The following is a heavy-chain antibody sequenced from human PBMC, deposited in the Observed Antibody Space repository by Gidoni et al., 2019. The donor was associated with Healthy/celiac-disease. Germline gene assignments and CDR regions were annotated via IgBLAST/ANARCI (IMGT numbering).Heavy chain of an antibody. CDR2: TYFSGST. D-gene: IGHD3-16*01. V-gene: IGHV4-59*01. CDR3: ARFGSAFDY. J-gene: IGHJ4*02. Sequence: QVQLQESAPGRVKLPQTLSLTCTAPGGSISSYYWSSIRQPPGKGLEWIEYTYFSGSTNYNPSLKSRVTISVDTSKNQCSLKLSAVTAADTAVYYCARFGSAFDYWGQGTLVTVSS. CDR1: GGSISSYY.